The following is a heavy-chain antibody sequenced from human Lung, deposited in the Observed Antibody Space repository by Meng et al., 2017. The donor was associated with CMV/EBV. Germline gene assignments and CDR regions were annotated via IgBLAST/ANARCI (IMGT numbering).Heavy chain of an antibody. CDR1: GFTFSDYY. V-gene: IGHV3-11*01. D-gene: IGHD1-26*01. J-gene: IGHJ5*02. CDR3: ASHRYSGSYHPPAWFDP. Sequence: GESXKISCAASGFTFSDYYMSWIRQAPGRGLEWVSYISSSGSTIYYADSVRGRFTISRDNAKNSLYLQMNSLRAEDTAVYYCASHRYSGSYHPPAWFDPWGQGTRVTVSS. CDR2: ISSSGSTI.